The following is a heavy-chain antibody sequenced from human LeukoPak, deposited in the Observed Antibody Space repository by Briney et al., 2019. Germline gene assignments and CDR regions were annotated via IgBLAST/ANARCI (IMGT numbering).Heavy chain of an antibody. CDR2: ISSSSSTI. Sequence: GGSLRLSCAASGFTFSSYEMNWVRQAPGKGLEWVSYISSSSSTIYYADSVKGRFTISRDNAKNSLYLQMNSLRDEDTAVYYCARETAVWFGESYGGDFDYWGQGTLVTVSS. CDR1: GFTFSSYE. D-gene: IGHD3-10*01. V-gene: IGHV3-48*02. J-gene: IGHJ4*02. CDR3: ARETAVWFGESYGGDFDY.